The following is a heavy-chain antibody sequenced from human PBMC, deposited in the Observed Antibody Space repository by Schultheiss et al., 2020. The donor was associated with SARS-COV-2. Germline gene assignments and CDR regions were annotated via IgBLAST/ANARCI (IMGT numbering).Heavy chain of an antibody. CDR2: MNPNSGNT. CDR1: GYTFTSYD. V-gene: IGHV1-8*01. CDR3: ARDQYCSSTSCYLYYYGMDV. D-gene: IGHD2-2*01. J-gene: IGHJ6*02. Sequence: ASVKVSCKASGYTFTSYDINWVRQATGQGLEWMGWMNPNSGNTGYAQKFQGRVTMTRNTSISTAYMELSSLRSEDTAVYYCARDQYCSSTSCYLYYYGMDVWGQGTTVTVSS.